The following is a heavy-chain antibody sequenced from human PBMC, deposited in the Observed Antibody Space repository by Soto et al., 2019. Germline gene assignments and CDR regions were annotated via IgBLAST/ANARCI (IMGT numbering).Heavy chain of an antibody. J-gene: IGHJ4*02. CDR2: INWNGGST. CDR1: GFTFDDYG. Sequence: GGSLRLSCAASGFTFDDYGMSWVRQAPGKGLEWVSGINWNGGSTGYADSVKGRFTISRDNAKNSLYLQMNSLRAEDTALYHCAREARLGYCSSTSCYNDYWGQGTLVTVSS. CDR3: AREARLGYCSSTSCYNDY. D-gene: IGHD2-2*02. V-gene: IGHV3-20*01.